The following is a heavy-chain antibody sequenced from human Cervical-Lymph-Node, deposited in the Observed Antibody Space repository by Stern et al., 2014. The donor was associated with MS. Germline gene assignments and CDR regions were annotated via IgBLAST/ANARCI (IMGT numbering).Heavy chain of an antibody. D-gene: IGHD4-17*01. CDR2: ISSSGTTI. V-gene: IGHV3-48*01. CDR3: ARSPLTYGRYGMDV. CDR1: GFTFSSYS. Sequence: VQLVESGGGLVQPGGSLRLICAASGFTFSSYSMNWVRQAPGKGLEWVSYISSSGTTIYYADSVKGRFTISRDNAKKSLYLQMNSLRAEDTAVYYCARSPLTYGRYGMDVWGQGTRSPSP. J-gene: IGHJ6*02.